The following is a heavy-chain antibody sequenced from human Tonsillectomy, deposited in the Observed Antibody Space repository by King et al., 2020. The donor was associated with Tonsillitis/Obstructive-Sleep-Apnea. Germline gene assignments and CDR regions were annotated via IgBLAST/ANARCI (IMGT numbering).Heavy chain of an antibody. CDR1: GGSISSYY. Sequence: QLQESGPGLVKPSETLSLTCTVSGGSISSYYWSWIRQPPGKGLEWIGYVHYSGSTNYNPSLKSRVTISVDTSKNQFSLKLRSVTAADTAVYYCARSSLLECLFMDYSGQGTLVTVSS. CDR2: VHYSGST. D-gene: IGHD3-3*01. J-gene: IGHJ4*02. V-gene: IGHV4-59*08. CDR3: ARSSLLECLFMDY.